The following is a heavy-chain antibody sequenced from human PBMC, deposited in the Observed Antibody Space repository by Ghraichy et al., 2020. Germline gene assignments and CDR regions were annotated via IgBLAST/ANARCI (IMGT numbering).Heavy chain of an antibody. J-gene: IGHJ6*02. Sequence: ASVKVSCKASGYTFTSYDINWVRQATGQGLEWMGWMNPNSGNTGYAQKFQGRVTMTRNTSISTAYMELSSLRSEVTAVYYCARVYYDFWSGYYFYYYYGMDVWGQGTTVTVSS. D-gene: IGHD3-3*01. CDR2: MNPNSGNT. V-gene: IGHV1-8*01. CDR1: GYTFTSYD. CDR3: ARVYYDFWSGYYFYYYYGMDV.